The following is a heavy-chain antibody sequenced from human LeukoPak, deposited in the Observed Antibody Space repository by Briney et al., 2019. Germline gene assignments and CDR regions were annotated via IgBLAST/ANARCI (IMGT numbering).Heavy chain of an antibody. J-gene: IGHJ4*02. V-gene: IGHV3-23*01. Sequence: GGSLRLSCAASGFIVSIYAMSWVRQAPGKGLEWVSSVSGSSKDTYYADSVKGRFTISRDNPKNTLFLQMDSLRAEDTALYYCAKERSRRFDFDYWGQGTLVTVSS. CDR3: AKERSRRFDFDY. CDR1: GFIVSIYA. D-gene: IGHD3-3*01. CDR2: VSGSSKDT.